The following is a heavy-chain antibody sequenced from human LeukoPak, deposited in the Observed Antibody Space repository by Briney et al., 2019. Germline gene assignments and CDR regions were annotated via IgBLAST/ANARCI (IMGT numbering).Heavy chain of an antibody. Sequence: NPSETLSLTCTVSGGSISSYYWSWIRQPAGKGLEWIGRIYASGSTNYNPSLKSRVTMSVDTSKNQFSLKLSSVTAADTAVYYCAREEGIVGARGLDYWGQGTLVTVSS. CDR2: IYASGST. CDR3: AREEGIVGARGLDY. D-gene: IGHD1-26*01. V-gene: IGHV4-4*07. J-gene: IGHJ4*02. CDR1: GGSISSYY.